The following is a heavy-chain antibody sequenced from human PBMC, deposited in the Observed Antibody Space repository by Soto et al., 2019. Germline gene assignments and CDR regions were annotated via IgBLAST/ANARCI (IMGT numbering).Heavy chain of an antibody. J-gene: IGHJ5*02. CDR3: ARVDYDILTGYYQT. V-gene: IGHV4-34*01. CDR1: CGSFSGYY. Sequence: PSETLSLTCAVYCGSFSGYYWSWIRQPPGKGLEWIGEINHSGSTNYNPSLKSRVTISVDTSKNQFSPKLSSVTAADTAVYYCARVDYDILTGYYQTWGQGTLVTVSS. CDR2: INHSGST. D-gene: IGHD3-9*01.